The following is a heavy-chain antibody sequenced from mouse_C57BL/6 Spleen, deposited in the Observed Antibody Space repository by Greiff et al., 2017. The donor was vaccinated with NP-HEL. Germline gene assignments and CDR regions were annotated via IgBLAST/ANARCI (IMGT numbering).Heavy chain of an antibody. CDR3: TREKLGITTVVPYFDY. J-gene: IGHJ2*01. CDR1: GFTFSSYA. V-gene: IGHV5-9-1*02. D-gene: IGHD1-1*01. Sequence: EVQGVESGEGLVKPGGSLKLSCAASGFTFSSYAMSWVRQTPEKRLEWVAYISSGGDYIYYADTVKGRFTISRDNARNTLYLQMSSLKSEDTAMYYCTREKLGITTVVPYFDYWGQGATLTVSS. CDR2: ISSGGDYI.